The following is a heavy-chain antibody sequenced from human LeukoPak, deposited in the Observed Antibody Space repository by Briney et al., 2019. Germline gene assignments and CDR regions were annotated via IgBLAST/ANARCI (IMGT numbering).Heavy chain of an antibody. V-gene: IGHV3-11*06. CDR1: GFTFSDYY. CDR2: TSASSSFT. Sequence: GGSLRLSCAASGFTFSDYYMSWIRQAPGKGLEWVSYTSASSSFTNYADSLKGRFTISRDNAKNSLSLQMNSLRAEDTAVYYCARAGYSDYDLTDYWGQGTLVTVSS. D-gene: IGHD5-12*01. CDR3: ARAGYSDYDLTDY. J-gene: IGHJ4*02.